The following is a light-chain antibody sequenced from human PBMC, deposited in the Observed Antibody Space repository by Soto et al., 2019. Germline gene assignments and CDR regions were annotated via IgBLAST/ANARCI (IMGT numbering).Light chain of an antibody. CDR1: TGAVTSDNY. Sequence: QTVVTQEPSVTVSPGGTVTLTCASSTGAVTSDNYPNWVQQKPGQAPWPLIYSTTYKHSWTPARFSGSLFGGKAALTLSGAQPDDEADYYCLLFFGDAQIFGGWTKLTVL. CDR3: LLFFGDAQI. J-gene: IGLJ2*01. V-gene: IGLV7-43*01. CDR2: STT.